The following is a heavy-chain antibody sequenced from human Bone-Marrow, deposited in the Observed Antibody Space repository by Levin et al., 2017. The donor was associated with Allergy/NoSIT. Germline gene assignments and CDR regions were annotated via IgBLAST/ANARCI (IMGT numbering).Heavy chain of an antibody. J-gene: IGHJ4*02. CDR2: ISGSGGST. CDR1: GFTFSSYA. D-gene: IGHD2-21*02. V-gene: IGHV3-23*01. Sequence: QPGESLKISCAASGFTFSSYAMSWVRQAPGKGLEWVSAISGSGGSTYYADSVKGRFTISRDNSKNTLYLQMNSLRAEDTAVYYCAKDLKREHIVVVTARVFDGLNDYWGQGTLVTVSS. CDR3: AKDLKREHIVVVTARVFDGLNDY.